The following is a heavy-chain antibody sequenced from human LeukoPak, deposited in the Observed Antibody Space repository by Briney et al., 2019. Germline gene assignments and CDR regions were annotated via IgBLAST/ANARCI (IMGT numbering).Heavy chain of an antibody. CDR3: ARGPYCSSTSCRRENAFDI. J-gene: IGHJ3*02. CDR1: GGSISSGGYY. CDR2: IYYSGST. Sequence: PSETLSLTCTVSGGSISSGGYYWSWIRQHPGKGLEWIGYIYYSGSTYFNPSLKSRVTISVDTSKNQFSLKLSSVTAADTAVYYCARGPYCSSTSCRRENAFDIWGQGTMVTVSS. V-gene: IGHV4-31*03. D-gene: IGHD2-2*01.